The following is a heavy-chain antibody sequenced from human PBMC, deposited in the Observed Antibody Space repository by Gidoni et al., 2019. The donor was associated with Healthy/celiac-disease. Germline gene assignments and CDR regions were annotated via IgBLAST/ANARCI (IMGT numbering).Heavy chain of an antibody. J-gene: IGHJ6*02. V-gene: IGHV3-9*01. CDR2: ISWNSGSI. Sequence: EVQLAESGGGLVQPGRSLTLSCAASGFTFDDYAMHWVRQAPGKGLEWVSGISWNSGSIGYADSVKGRFTISRDNAKNSLYLQMNSLRAEDTALYYCAKDRGIVGYYYYGMDVWGQGTTVTVSS. CDR3: AKDRGIVGYYYYGMDV. D-gene: IGHD3-16*02. CDR1: GFTFDDYA.